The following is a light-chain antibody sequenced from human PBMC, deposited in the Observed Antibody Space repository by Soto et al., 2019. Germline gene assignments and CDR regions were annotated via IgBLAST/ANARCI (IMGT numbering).Light chain of an antibody. CDR1: SXDIGGSNY. Sequence: QSVLTQPASVSGSPGQSITISCTGTSXDIGGSNYVSWYQQHPGKAPKLIIYEVTNRPSGVSDRFSGSKSDNTASLIISGLQAEDEAHYYCCSYAGSSTVVFGGGTK. CDR2: EVT. J-gene: IGLJ2*01. CDR3: CSYAGSSTVV. V-gene: IGLV2-14*01.